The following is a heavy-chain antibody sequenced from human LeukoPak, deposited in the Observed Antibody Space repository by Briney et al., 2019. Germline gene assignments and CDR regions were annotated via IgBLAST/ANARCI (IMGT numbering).Heavy chain of an antibody. CDR1: GGSFSGYY. CDR3: ARIRYSENIDY. Sequence: PSETLSLTCAVYGGSFSGYYWSWIRQPPGKGLEWIGEINHSGSTNYNPSLKSRVTISVDTSKNQFSLKLSSVTAADTAVYYCARIRYSENIDYWGQGTLVTVSS. J-gene: IGHJ4*02. V-gene: IGHV4-34*01. CDR2: INHSGST. D-gene: IGHD1-1*01.